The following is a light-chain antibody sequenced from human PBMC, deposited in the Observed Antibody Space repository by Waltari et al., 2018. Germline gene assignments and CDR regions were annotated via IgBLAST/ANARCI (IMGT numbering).Light chain of an antibody. CDR3: ASWDDSLTGSWV. J-gene: IGLJ3*02. CDR1: NSNIGSND. V-gene: IGLV1-44*01. CDR2: NNK. Sequence: QSVVTQPPSVSGTPGQRVTISCSGSNSNIGSNDVNWYQQLPGTAPKLLIYNNKQRPSGVPDRFSGSKSGSSASLAIIWLQSDEEGDYYCASWDDSLTGSWVFGGGTKLTVL.